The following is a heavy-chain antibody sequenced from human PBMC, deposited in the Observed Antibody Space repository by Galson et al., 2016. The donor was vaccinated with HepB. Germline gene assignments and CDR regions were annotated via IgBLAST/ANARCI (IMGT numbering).Heavy chain of an antibody. CDR2: IYYSGST. CDR3: VRLGTAAAVANRRGSRY. Sequence: SETLSLTCNVSGVSISGSNYYWGWIRQPPGRGLEWIGSIYYSGSTNYNPSLESRVTISVDTSRNQFFLSLTSVTAADTAIYYCVRLGTAAAVANRRGSRYWGQATRVTV. V-gene: IGHV4-39*01. D-gene: IGHD6-13*01. J-gene: IGHJ4*02. CDR1: GVSISGSNYY.